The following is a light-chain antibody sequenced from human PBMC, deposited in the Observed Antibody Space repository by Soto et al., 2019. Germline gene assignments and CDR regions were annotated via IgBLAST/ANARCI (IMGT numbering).Light chain of an antibody. CDR1: SSDVGGYDY. J-gene: IGLJ2*01. CDR2: DVT. CDR3: CSYAGRYIVV. V-gene: IGLV2-11*01. Sequence: QSVLTQPRSVSGSPGQSVTISCTGTSSDVGGYDYVSWYQQHPGKAPKLMIYDVTKRPSGVPDRFSGSKSGNTASLAISGLQAEDEADYYCCSYAGRYIVVFGGGTKLTVL.